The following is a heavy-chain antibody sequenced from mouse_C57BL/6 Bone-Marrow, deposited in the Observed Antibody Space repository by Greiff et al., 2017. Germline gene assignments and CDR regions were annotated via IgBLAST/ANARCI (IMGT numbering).Heavy chain of an antibody. D-gene: IGHD1-1*01. Sequence: EVQLQESGGGLVQPKGSLKLSCAASGFTFHTYATHWVRQAPGKGLEWVARIRSKSSNYATFYAVSVKDRFTISRDDSQCMLFLQMNNLKTEDTAMYYCVGGDYYGSSSCYWYFDVWGTGTTFTGTS. CDR1: GFTFHTYA. CDR2: IRSKSSNYAT. J-gene: IGHJ1*03. CDR3: VGGDYYGSSSCYWYFDV. V-gene: IGHV10-3*01.